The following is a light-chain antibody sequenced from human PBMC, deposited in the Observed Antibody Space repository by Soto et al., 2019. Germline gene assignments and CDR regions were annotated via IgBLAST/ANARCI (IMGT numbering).Light chain of an antibody. CDR3: QLYGISPH. Sequence: DIVMTQTPLSLPVTPGEPASISCGSSQSLLDSDDGNTYLDWYQHKPGQAPRLLIYASSNRATGIPDRFSGSASGTDFTLTINRLEPEDFAVYYCQLYGISPHFGQGTRLEIK. J-gene: IGKJ5*01. V-gene: IGKV2-40*01. CDR1: QSLLDSDDGNTY. CDR2: ASS.